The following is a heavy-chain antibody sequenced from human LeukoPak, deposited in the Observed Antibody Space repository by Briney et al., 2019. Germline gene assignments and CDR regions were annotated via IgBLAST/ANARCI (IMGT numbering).Heavy chain of an antibody. J-gene: IGHJ6*02. D-gene: IGHD1-26*01. Sequence: GRSLRLSCAASGFTFSSYGMHWVGQAQGKGLEGGAVISYDESSKYYAVSVKGRFTISRDNSKNTLYLQMNSLRAEDTAVYYCAKDRRGTPLVYYYYYGMDVWGQGTTVTVSS. CDR2: ISYDESSK. CDR1: GFTFSSYG. V-gene: IGHV3-30*18. CDR3: AKDRRGTPLVYYYYYGMDV.